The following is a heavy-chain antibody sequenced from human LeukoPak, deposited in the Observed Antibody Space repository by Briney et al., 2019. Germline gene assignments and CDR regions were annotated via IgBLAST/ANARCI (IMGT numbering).Heavy chain of an antibody. CDR2: ISGSGGST. J-gene: IGHJ6*03. V-gene: IGHV3-23*01. Sequence: GGSLRLSCAASGFPFSTYAMSWVRQAPGKGLEWVSGISGSGGSTYYADSVKGRFPISRDNSKNTLYLQMNSLRAEDTAVYYCAKVSSGYDSFSYYYYYMDVWGKGTTVTVSS. CDR1: GFPFSTYA. D-gene: IGHD5-12*01. CDR3: AKVSSGYDSFSYYYYYMDV.